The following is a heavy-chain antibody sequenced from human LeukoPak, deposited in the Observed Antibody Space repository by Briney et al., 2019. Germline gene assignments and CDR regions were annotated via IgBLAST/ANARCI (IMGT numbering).Heavy chain of an antibody. CDR3: ATDMGPYDY. CDR1: GGSINTGSYY. CDR2: IYYSGST. V-gene: IGHV4-39*07. J-gene: IGHJ4*02. Sequence: PSETLSLTCTVSGGSINTGSYYWGWVRQPPGKGLEWIGTIYYSGSTYYNPSLKSRVTVSLDTSRNQFSLKLSSVTAADTAVCYCATDMGPYDYWGQGTLVTVSS. D-gene: IGHD3-10*01.